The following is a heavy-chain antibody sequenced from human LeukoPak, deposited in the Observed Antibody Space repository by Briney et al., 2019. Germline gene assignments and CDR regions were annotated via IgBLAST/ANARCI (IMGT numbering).Heavy chain of an antibody. CDR2: MNPNSGNT. Sequence: GASVKVSCKASGYTFTSYDINWVRQATGQGLEWMGWMNPNSGNTGYAQKFQGRVTITRNTSISTAYMELSSLRSEDTAVYYCARGRMNGDYFDYWGQGTLVTVSS. CDR3: ARGRMNGDYFDY. CDR1: GYTFTSYD. V-gene: IGHV1-8*03. D-gene: IGHD4-17*01. J-gene: IGHJ4*02.